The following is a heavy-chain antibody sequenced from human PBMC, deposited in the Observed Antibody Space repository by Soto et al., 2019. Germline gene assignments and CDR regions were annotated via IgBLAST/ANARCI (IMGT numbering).Heavy chain of an antibody. Sequence: SLTCTVSGGSISSGGYYWSWIRQHPGKGLEWIGYIYYSGSTYYNPSLKSRVTISVDTSKNQFSLKLSSVTAADTAVYYCARDVAVDYFFDYWGQRTLVTVSS. CDR1: GGSISSGGYY. CDR2: IYYSGST. J-gene: IGHJ4*02. CDR3: ARDVAVDYFFDY. V-gene: IGHV4-31*03. D-gene: IGHD2-21*01.